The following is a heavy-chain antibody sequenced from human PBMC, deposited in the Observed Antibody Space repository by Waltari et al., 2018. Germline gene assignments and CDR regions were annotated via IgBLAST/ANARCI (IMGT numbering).Heavy chain of an antibody. CDR2: VDPEDGET. D-gene: IGHD2-15*01. J-gene: IGHJ3*02. CDR3: ATSEDSDAFDI. Sequence: EVQLVQSGAEVKKPGATVKISCKVSGYTFTDYYMHWLQQAPGKGLEWMGLVDPEDGETIYAEKCQGRVTITADTATDTAYMELSSLRSEDTAGYDCATSEDSDAFDIWGKGTMVTVSS. CDR1: GYTFTDYY. V-gene: IGHV1-69-2*01.